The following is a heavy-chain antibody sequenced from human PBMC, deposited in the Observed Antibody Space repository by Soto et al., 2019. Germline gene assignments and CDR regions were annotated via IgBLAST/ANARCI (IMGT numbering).Heavy chain of an antibody. Sequence: SLRLSCAASGFTFDDYAMHWVRQAPGKGLEWVSGISWNSDNIGYADSVKGRFTISRDNAKNSLYLQMNSLRAEDTALYYCAKDMGVGFWTAKGLDYWGQGTLVTVSS. J-gene: IGHJ4*02. CDR1: GFTFDDYA. CDR2: ISWNSDNI. V-gene: IGHV3-9*01. CDR3: AKDMGVGFWTAKGLDY. D-gene: IGHD3-3*01.